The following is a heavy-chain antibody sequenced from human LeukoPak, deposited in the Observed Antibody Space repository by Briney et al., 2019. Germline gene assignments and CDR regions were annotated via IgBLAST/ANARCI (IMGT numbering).Heavy chain of an antibody. V-gene: IGHV3-48*01. J-gene: IGHJ4*02. D-gene: IGHD2-8*01. CDR1: GFTFSSYS. CDR3: ARDLGYCTNGVCHTRFDY. CDR2: FSSSSSSI. Sequence: GGSLRLSCEASGFTFSSYSMNWVRQAPGKGLEWVSYFSSSSSSIYYADSVKGRFTISRDNAKNSLYLQMNSLRAEDTAVYYCARDLGYCTNGVCHTRFDYWGQGTLVAVSS.